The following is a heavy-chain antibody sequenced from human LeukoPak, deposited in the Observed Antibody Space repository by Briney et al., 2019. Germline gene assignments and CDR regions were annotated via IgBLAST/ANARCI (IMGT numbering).Heavy chain of an antibody. CDR2: IYYGGST. V-gene: IGHV4-30-4*08. J-gene: IGHJ5*02. D-gene: IGHD7-27*01. CDR1: GGSISSGDYY. CDR3: ARDGAALGIPNWFDP. Sequence: PSETLSLTCTVSGGSISSGDYYWSWIRQPPGKGLEWIGYIYYGGSTYYNPSLKSRVTISVDTSKNQFSLKLSSVTAADTAVYYCARDGAALGIPNWFDPWGQGTLVTVSS.